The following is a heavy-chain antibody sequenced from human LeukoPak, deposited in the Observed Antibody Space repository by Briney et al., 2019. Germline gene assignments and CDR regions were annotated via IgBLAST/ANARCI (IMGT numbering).Heavy chain of an antibody. V-gene: IGHV3-23*01. D-gene: IGHD4-17*01. Sequence: GGSLRLSCAASGFTFSSYAMSWVRQAPGKGLEWVSAISGSGGSTYYADSVKGRFTISRDNSKNTLYLQMNSLRAEDTAVYYCAKDISKMNTVTYFDYWGQGTLVTVSS. CDR1: GFTFSSYA. J-gene: IGHJ4*02. CDR2: ISGSGGST. CDR3: AKDISKMNTVTYFDY.